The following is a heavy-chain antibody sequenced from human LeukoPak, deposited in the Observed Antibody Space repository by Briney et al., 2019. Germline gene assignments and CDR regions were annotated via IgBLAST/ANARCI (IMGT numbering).Heavy chain of an antibody. D-gene: IGHD5-24*01. V-gene: IGHV3-23*01. CDR3: AKKRDAFDI. Sequence: GGSLRLSCAASGFTFSNCAMGWVRQAPGKRPEWVSSLTDSGGTTYYVDSVKGRFAISRDNSKNTLYLHMNSLRAEDTAVYYCAKKRDAFDIWGHGTVVTVSS. J-gene: IGHJ3*02. CDR1: GFTFSNCA. CDR2: LTDSGGTT.